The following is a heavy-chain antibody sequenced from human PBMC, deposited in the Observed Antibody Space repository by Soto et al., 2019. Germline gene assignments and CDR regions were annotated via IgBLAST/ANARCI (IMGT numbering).Heavy chain of an antibody. D-gene: IGHD3-22*01. V-gene: IGHV2-5*02. CDR3: AHSGDYYDSSGYFGY. J-gene: IGHJ4*02. Sequence: QITLKESGPTLVKPTQTLTLTCTFSGFSLNTSGVGVGWIRQPPGTALEWLALFYWDGDQRYSSSLKNRLTITKDTSKNQVVLTMTNMDPVDTATYYCAHSGDYYDSSGYFGYWGQGTLVTVSS. CDR1: GFSLNTSGVG. CDR2: FYWDGDQ.